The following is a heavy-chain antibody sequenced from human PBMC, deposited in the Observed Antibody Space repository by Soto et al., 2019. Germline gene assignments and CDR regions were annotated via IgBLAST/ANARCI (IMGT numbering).Heavy chain of an antibody. CDR2: IYNSGST. V-gene: IGHV4-31*03. CDR1: GGSISSGAYY. J-gene: IGHJ4*02. D-gene: IGHD4-17*01. Sequence: SETLSLTCTVSGGSISSGAYYWSWIRQHPGKGLEWIGYIYNSGSTNYNPSLKSRLTISVDTSKNQFSLKLSSVTAADTAVYYCARRYGPGFDYWGQGTLVTVSS. CDR3: ARRYGPGFDY.